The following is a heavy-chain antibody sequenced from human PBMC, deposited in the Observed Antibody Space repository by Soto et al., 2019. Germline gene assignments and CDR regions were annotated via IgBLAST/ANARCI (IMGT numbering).Heavy chain of an antibody. CDR1: GFRVPNNY. CDR2: IDIGGNT. V-gene: IGHV3-66*01. D-gene: IGHD3-16*01. CDR3: ARGRGSTGYLGREHYFDY. J-gene: IGHJ4*02. Sequence: VQMVESGGGVVQPGGSLRLSCAASGFRVPNNYMNWVRQAPGKGLEWVSIIDIGGNTYYADSVKDRFTISRDDSKNTLYLQMDSLRPEDTAVYFCARGRGSTGYLGREHYFDYGGQGTLVTVSP.